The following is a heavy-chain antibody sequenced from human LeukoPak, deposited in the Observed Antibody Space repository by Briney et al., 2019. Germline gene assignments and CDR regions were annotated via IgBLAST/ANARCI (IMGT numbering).Heavy chain of an antibody. D-gene: IGHD2-8*01. CDR1: GGSFSRYY. CDR2: INHSGST. V-gene: IGHV4-34*01. Sequence: PSETLSLTCAVYGGSFSRYYWSWIRQPPGKGLEWIGEINHSGSTNYNPSLKSRVTISVDTSKNQFSLKLSSVTAADTAVYYCARRGLYCTNGVCYSFYFDYWGQGTLVTVSS. J-gene: IGHJ4*02. CDR3: ARRGLYCTNGVCYSFYFDY.